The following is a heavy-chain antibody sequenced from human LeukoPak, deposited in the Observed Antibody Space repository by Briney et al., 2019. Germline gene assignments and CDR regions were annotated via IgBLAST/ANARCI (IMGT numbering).Heavy chain of an antibody. V-gene: IGHV3-33*01. Sequence: GGSLRLSCAASGFTFSSYGMHWVRQAPGKGLEWVAVIWYDGSNKYYADSVKGRFTISRDNSKNTLHLQMNSLRAEDTAVYYCARGYGVDGYDTEEKFDYWGQGTLATVSS. J-gene: IGHJ4*02. CDR2: IWYDGSNK. CDR1: GFTFSSYG. D-gene: IGHD5-12*01. CDR3: ARGYGVDGYDTEEKFDY.